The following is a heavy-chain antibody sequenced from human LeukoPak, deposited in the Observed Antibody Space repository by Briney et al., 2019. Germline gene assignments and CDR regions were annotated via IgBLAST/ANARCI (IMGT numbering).Heavy chain of an antibody. V-gene: IGHV3-23*01. CDR3: AKPLRVWGSYRYTFDY. CDR2: ISGSGGST. Sequence: GGSLRLSCAASGFTFSSYAMSWVRQAPGKGLPWVSAISGSGGSTYYADSVKGRFTISRDNSKNTLYLQMNSLRAQDTAVYYCAKPLRVWGSYRYTFDYWGQGTLVTVSS. D-gene: IGHD3-16*02. CDR1: GFTFSSYA. J-gene: IGHJ4*02.